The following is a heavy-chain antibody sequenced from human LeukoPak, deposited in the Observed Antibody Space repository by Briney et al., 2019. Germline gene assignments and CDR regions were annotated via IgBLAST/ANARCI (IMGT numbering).Heavy chain of an antibody. V-gene: IGHV3-23*01. D-gene: IGHD2-15*01. CDR1: GFAFSNYA. CDR3: ARHRGGVVGALTGDY. CDR2: ISGSGGST. Sequence: PGGSLRLSCAASGFAFSNYAMTWVRQAPGKGLEWVSVISGSGGSTYYADSVKARFTISRDNSKNTLYLQMNSLRAEDTAMYYCARHRGGVVGALTGDYWGRGTLVTVSS. J-gene: IGHJ4*02.